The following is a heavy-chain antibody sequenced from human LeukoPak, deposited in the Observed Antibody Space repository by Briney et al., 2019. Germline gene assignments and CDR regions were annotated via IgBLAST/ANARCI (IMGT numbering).Heavy chain of an antibody. D-gene: IGHD2-2*01. Sequence: SETLSLTCTVSGGSISSYYWSWIRQPAGKGLEWIGSIYYSGSTYYNPSLKSRVTISVDTSKNQFSLKLSSVTAADTAVYYCARDHSSSSQLLDYRGQGTLVTVSS. CDR3: ARDHSSSSQLLDY. CDR1: GGSISSYY. CDR2: IYYSGST. J-gene: IGHJ4*02. V-gene: IGHV4-4*07.